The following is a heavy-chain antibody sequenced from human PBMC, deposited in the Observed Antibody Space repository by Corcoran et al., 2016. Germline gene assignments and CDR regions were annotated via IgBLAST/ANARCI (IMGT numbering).Heavy chain of an antibody. CDR3: ARDRSGYLPMSYYGIDV. J-gene: IGHJ6*02. Sequence: QVQVQESGPGLVKPSETLSLTCTVSGGSISRYYWSWIRQPAGKGLEWIGRIYTSGSTNYNPSLKSRVTMSVDTSKNQFSLKLSSVTAADTAVYYCARDRSGYLPMSYYGIDVWGQGTTVTVSS. V-gene: IGHV4-4*07. D-gene: IGHD3-22*01. CDR2: IYTSGST. CDR1: GGSISRYY.